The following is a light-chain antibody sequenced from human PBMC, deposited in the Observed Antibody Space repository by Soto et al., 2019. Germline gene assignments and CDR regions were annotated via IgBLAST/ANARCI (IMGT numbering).Light chain of an antibody. CDR3: CSYARSGTVI. CDR2: EGS. J-gene: IGLJ2*01. CDR1: SSDVGSYNL. Sequence: QSALTQPASVSGSPGQSITISCTGTSSDVGSYNLVSWYQQHPGKAPKFMIYEGSKRPSGVSIRFSGSKSGNTASLTISGLQAEDEAEYYCCSYARSGTVIFGGGTKLTVL. V-gene: IGLV2-23*01.